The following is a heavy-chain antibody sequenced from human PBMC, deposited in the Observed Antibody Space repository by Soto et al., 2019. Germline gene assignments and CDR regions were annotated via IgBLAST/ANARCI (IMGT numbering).Heavy chain of an antibody. V-gene: IGHV3-21*01. Sequence: GGSLRLSCASSGFTFSSYSMNLVRQAPGKGLEWVSSISSSSSYIYYADSVKGRFTISRDNAKNSLYLQMNSLRAEDTAVYYCARTLYYYDSSGYRWGQGTLVTVSS. CDR1: GFTFSSYS. CDR3: ARTLYYYDSSGYR. J-gene: IGHJ4*02. CDR2: ISSSSSYI. D-gene: IGHD3-22*01.